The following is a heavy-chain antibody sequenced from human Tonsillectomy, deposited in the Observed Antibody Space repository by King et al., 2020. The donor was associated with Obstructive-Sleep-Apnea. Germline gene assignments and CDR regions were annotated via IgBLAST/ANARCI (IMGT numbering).Heavy chain of an antibody. J-gene: IGHJ4*02. CDR2: ISYDGSNK. Sequence: VQLVESGGGVVQPGRSLRLSCAASGFTFSSYAMHGFRQAPGKGLEWVAVISYDGSNKYYADSVKGRFTISRDNSKNTLYLQMNSLRAEDTAVYYCARDNFPYDSSGYYPYWGQGTLVTVSS. V-gene: IGHV3-30*04. D-gene: IGHD3-22*01. CDR1: GFTFSSYA. CDR3: ARDNFPYDSSGYYPY.